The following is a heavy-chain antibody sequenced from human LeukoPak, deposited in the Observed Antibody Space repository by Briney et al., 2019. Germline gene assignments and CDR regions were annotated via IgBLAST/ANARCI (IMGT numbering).Heavy chain of an antibody. J-gene: IGHJ4*02. Sequence: SETLSLTCTVSGGSISSYYWSWIRQPPGKGLEWIGYIYYSGSTNYNPSLKSRVTISVDTSKNKFSLKLSSVTAADTAVYYCARYVWGSYPTFEDYWGQGTLVTVSA. CDR3: ARYVWGSYPTFEDY. D-gene: IGHD3-16*02. CDR1: GGSISSYY. V-gene: IGHV4-59*01. CDR2: IYYSGST.